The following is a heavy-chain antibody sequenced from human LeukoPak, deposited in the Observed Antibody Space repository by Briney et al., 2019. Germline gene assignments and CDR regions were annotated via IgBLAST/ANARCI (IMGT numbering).Heavy chain of an antibody. J-gene: IGHJ6*02. D-gene: IGHD5-12*01. CDR2: IYNSGST. Sequence: PSETLSLTCTVSGGSISNYYWSWIRQPPGKGLEWIGYIYNSGSTNHNPSLKSRVTTSLDTSKKQFSLRLTSVTAADTAVYYCARGKSGYSGYYYGLDVWGQGTTVTVSS. V-gene: IGHV4-59*01. CDR1: GGSISNYY. CDR3: ARGKSGYSGYYYGLDV.